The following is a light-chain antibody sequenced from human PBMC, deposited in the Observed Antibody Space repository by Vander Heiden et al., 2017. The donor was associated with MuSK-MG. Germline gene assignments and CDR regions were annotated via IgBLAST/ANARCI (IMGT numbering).Light chain of an antibody. Sequence: QAVLAQPPSVSGAPGQGVTISCTGSSSNIGAGYDLNWYQPLPGTAPKLLIYGNTKRPSGVPDRFSGSKSGTSASLAITGLEAEDEADYYCQSDDSSLSGSVFGGGTKLTVL. V-gene: IGLV1-40*01. J-gene: IGLJ2*01. CDR3: QSDDSSLSGSV. CDR2: GNT. CDR1: SSNIGAGYD.